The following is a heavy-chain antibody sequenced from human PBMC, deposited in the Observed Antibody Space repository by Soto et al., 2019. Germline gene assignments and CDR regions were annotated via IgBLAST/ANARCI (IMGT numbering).Heavy chain of an antibody. CDR2: ISYDGSNK. Sequence: GGSLRLSCAASGFTFSSYGMNWVRQAPGKGLEWVAVISYDGSNKYYADSVKGRFTISRDNSKNTLYLQMNSLRAEDTAVYYCAKAGDAFDIWGQGTMVTVSS. V-gene: IGHV3-30*18. D-gene: IGHD3-10*01. CDR3: AKAGDAFDI. J-gene: IGHJ3*02. CDR1: GFTFSSYG.